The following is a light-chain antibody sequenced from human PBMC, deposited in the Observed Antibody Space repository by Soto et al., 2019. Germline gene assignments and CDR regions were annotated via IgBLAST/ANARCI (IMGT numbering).Light chain of an antibody. CDR1: SSDVGGYNL. J-gene: IGLJ1*01. CDR2: DGN. V-gene: IGLV2-23*01. CDR3: CSYAGNSTLV. Sequence: QSALTQPASVSGSPGQSITISCTGTSSDVGGYNLVSWYQQHPGKAPKVVIYDGNKRPSGISYRFSASKSGNKASLTISGLRTEDEADYYCCSYAGNSTLVFGSGTKVTVL.